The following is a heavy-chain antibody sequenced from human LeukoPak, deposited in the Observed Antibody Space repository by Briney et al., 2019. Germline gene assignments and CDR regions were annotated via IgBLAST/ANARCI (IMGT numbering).Heavy chain of an antibody. V-gene: IGHV1-2*02. J-gene: IGHJ5*02. CDR3: ARGRDSSSWYYP. CDR1: GYTFTGYY. D-gene: IGHD6-13*01. Sequence: ASVKVSRKASGYTFTGYYMHWVRQAPGQGLEWMGWINPNSGGTNYAQKFQGRVTMTRDTSISTAYMELSRLRSDDTAVYYCARGRDSSSWYYPWGQGTLVTVSS. CDR2: INPNSGGT.